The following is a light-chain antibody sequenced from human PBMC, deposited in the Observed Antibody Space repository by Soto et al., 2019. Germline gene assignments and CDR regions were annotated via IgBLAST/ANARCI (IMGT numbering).Light chain of an antibody. CDR1: QSIHTS. CDR3: QHYSGDRAT. J-gene: IGKJ1*01. CDR2: DST. V-gene: IGKV3D-15*01. Sequence: PGERATLSCRASQSIHTSLAWYQQKPGQPPRLVVYDSTLRANGVPDRFSGSGSGTDFTLTISSLRPDDFATYYCQHYSGDRATFGQGTKVDIK.